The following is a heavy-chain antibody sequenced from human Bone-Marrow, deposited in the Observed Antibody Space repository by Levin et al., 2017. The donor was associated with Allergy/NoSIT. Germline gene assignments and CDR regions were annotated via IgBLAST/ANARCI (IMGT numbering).Heavy chain of an antibody. Sequence: SETLSLTCSVSGASVSHYYWNWIRQPPGSGLEWIGYIDYSGNTDYNPSLRGRVTISLDTSKNQFSLTLNSVTAADTAVYFCAREPLGAHPYVSYGLDVWGKGTTVTVSS. V-gene: IGHV4-59*02. J-gene: IGHJ6*04. D-gene: IGHD3-16*01. CDR3: AREPLGAHPYVSYGLDV. CDR1: GASVSHYY. CDR2: IDYSGNT.